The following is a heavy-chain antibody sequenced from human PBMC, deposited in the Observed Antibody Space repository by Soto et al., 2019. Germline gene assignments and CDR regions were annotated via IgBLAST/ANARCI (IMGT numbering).Heavy chain of an antibody. CDR1: GGSFSGYY. J-gene: IGHJ4*02. V-gene: IGHV4-34*01. Sequence: SETLSLTCAVYGGSFSGYYWSWIRQPPGKGLEWIGEINHSGSTNYNPSLKSRVTISVDTSKNQFSLKLSSVTAADTAVYYCAREFKYYYGSGIDYWGQGTLVTVSS. CDR2: INHSGST. D-gene: IGHD3-10*01. CDR3: AREFKYYYGSGIDY.